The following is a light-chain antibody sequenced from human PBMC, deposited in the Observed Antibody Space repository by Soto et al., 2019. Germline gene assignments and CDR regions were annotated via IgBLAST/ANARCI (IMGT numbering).Light chain of an antibody. Sequence: IQMTQSPSSLSASVGDRVTITCWASQDVSNWLAWYQQKPGKAPNLLIYAASTLQSGVPSRFSGSASGTEFTLTISSLQPDDFATYYCQQYDNYPLTFGGGTKVHIK. CDR2: AAS. CDR3: QQYDNYPLT. V-gene: IGKV1D-16*01. J-gene: IGKJ4*01. CDR1: QDVSNW.